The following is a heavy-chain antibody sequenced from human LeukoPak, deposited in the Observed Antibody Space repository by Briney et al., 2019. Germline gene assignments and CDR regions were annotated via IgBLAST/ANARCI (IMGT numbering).Heavy chain of an antibody. J-gene: IGHJ6*03. D-gene: IGHD6-13*01. CDR3: ARVKQQLVPGYYYYYMDV. V-gene: IGHV3-33*01. CDR2: IWYDGSNK. CDR1: GFTFSSYG. Sequence: PGGSLRLSCAASGFTFSSYGMHRVRQAPGKGLEWVAVIWYDGSNKYYADSVKGRFTISRDNSKNTLYLQMNSLRAEDTAVYYCARVKQQLVPGYYYYYMDVWGKGTTVTVSS.